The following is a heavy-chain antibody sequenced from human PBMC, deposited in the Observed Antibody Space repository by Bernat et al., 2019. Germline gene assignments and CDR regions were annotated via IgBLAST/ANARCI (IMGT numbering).Heavy chain of an antibody. V-gene: IGHV3-30*01. CDR2: ISYDGSNK. J-gene: IGHJ4*02. CDR3: ARGLSGYSGYYRGGLDY. D-gene: IGHD5-12*01. CDR1: GFTFSSYT. Sequence: QVQLVESGGGVVQPGRSLRLSCAASGFTFSSYTMHWVRQAPGKGLEWVAVISYDGSNKYYADSVKGRFTISRDNSKNTLYLQMNSLRAEDTAVYYCARGLSGYSGYYRGGLDYWGQGTLVTVSS.